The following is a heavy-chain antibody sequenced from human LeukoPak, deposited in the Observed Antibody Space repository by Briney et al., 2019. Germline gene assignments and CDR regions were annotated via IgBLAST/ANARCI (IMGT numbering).Heavy chain of an antibody. V-gene: IGHV1-69*05. J-gene: IGHJ5*02. Sequence: GSSVKVSCKASGGTFSSYAISWVRQAPGQGLEWMGGIIPIFGTANYAQKFQGRVTITTDESTSTAYMELSSLRSEDTAVYYCARDDAAAGHNWFDPWGQGTLVTVSS. D-gene: IGHD6-13*01. CDR2: IIPIFGTA. CDR3: ARDDAAAGHNWFDP. CDR1: GGTFSSYA.